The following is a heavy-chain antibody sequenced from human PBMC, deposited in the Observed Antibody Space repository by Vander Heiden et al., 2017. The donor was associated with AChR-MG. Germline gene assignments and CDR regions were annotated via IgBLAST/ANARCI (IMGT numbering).Heavy chain of an antibody. CDR1: GYNFTTYW. Sequence: EVPLVQSGAAVKKPGESLQISGKGSGYNFTTYWIAWVRQMPGKGLEWMGIIYPGDSDTRYSPSFQGQVTISADKSISTAYLQWSSLKASDTAMYYCARSGSPGYYDAFDIWGQGTMVTVSS. J-gene: IGHJ3*02. D-gene: IGHD3-22*01. V-gene: IGHV5-51*03. CDR2: IYPGDSDT. CDR3: ARSGSPGYYDAFDI.